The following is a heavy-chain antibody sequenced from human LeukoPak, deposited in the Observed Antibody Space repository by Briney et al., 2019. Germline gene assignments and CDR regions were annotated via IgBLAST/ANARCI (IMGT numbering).Heavy chain of an antibody. Sequence: SETLSLTCTVSGGSISNYYWTWIRQPPGKGLEWIGYIYYSGSTNYNPSLKSRVTISVDTSKNQFSLKLSSVTAADTAVYYCARGYDKLAFDIWGQGTMVTVSS. CDR1: GGSISNYY. CDR3: ARGYDKLAFDI. D-gene: IGHD2-2*01. V-gene: IGHV4-59*01. CDR2: IYYSGST. J-gene: IGHJ3*02.